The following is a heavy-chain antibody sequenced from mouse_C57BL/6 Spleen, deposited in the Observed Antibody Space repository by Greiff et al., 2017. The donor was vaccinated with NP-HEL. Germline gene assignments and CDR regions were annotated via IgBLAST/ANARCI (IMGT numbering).Heavy chain of an antibody. D-gene: IGHD1-1*01. CDR2: IDPSDSET. J-gene: IGHJ2*01. CDR3: ARFYYYGSSHFDY. CDR1: GYTFTSYW. V-gene: IGHV1-52*01. Sequence: QVQLQQPGAELVRPGSSVKLSCKASGYTFTSYWMHWVKQRPIQGLEWIGNIDPSDSETHYNQKFKDKATLTVDKSSSTAYMQLSSLTSEDSAVYYCARFYYYGSSHFDYWGQGTTLTVSS.